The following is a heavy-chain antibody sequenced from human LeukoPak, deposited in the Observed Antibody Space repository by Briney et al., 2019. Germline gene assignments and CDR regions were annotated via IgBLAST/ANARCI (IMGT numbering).Heavy chain of an antibody. Sequence: ASVKVSCKASGGTFSSYAISWVRQAPGQGLEWMGGIIPIFGTANYAQKFQGRVTMTRDTSTSTVYMELSSLRSEDTAVYYCARDRVGALIDYWGQGTLVTVSS. V-gene: IGHV1-69*05. J-gene: IGHJ4*02. CDR3: ARDRVGALIDY. D-gene: IGHD1-26*01. CDR2: IIPIFGTA. CDR1: GGTFSSYA.